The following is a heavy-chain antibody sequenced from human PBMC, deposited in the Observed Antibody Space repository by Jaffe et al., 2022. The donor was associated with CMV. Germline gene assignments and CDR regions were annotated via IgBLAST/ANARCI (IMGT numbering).Heavy chain of an antibody. CDR1: GGSFSGYY. CDR2: INHSGST. D-gene: IGHD1-7*01. CDR3: ARVRGRYNWNYAEDY. V-gene: IGHV4-34*01. Sequence: QVQLQQWGAGLLKPSETLSLTCAVYGGSFSGYYWSWIRQPPGKGLEWIGEINHSGSTNYNPSLKSRVTISVDTSKNQFSLKLSSVTAADTAVYYCARVRGRYNWNYAEDYWGQGTLVTVSS. J-gene: IGHJ4*02.